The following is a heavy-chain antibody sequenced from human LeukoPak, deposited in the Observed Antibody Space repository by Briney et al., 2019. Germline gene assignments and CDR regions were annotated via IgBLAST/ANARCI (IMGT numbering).Heavy chain of an antibody. CDR3: ARSGIAARLLYFDY. J-gene: IGHJ4*02. CDR1: GGSFSGYY. V-gene: IGHV4-34*01. D-gene: IGHD6-6*01. Sequence: SETLSLTCAVYGGSFSGYYWSWIRQPPGKGLEWIGEINHSGSTNYNPSLKSRVTISVDTSKNQFSLKLSSVTAADTAVYYCARSGIAARLLYFDYGGEGTLVTVSS. CDR2: INHSGST.